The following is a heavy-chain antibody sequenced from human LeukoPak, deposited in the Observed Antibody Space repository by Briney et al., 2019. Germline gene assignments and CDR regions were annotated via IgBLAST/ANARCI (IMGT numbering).Heavy chain of an antibody. CDR2: IYYSGST. D-gene: IGHD1-26*01. V-gene: IGHV4-39*07. J-gene: IGHJ6*03. Sequence: PSETLSLTCTVSGGSISSSSYYWGWIRQPPGKGLEWIGSIYYSGSTYYNASLKSRVTISVDTSKNQFSLKLSSVTAADTAVYYCARVPREGLDYYYYMDVWGKGTTVTVSS. CDR1: GGSISSSSYY. CDR3: ARVPREGLDYYYYMDV.